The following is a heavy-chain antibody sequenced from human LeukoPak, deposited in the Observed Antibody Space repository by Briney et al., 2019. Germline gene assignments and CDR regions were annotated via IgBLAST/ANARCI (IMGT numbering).Heavy chain of an antibody. V-gene: IGHV3-21*01. CDR2: ISSSSGFI. D-gene: IGHD6-19*01. J-gene: IGHJ4*02. Sequence: GGSLRLSCAASGFTFSSYGMNWVRQAPGKGLEWVSSISSSSGFIFYADSVKGRFTISRDNAKNSLYLQMNRLRAEDTAVYYCARSGGSGWYSDYWGQGTLSPSPQ. CDR1: GFTFSSYG. CDR3: ARSGGSGWYSDY.